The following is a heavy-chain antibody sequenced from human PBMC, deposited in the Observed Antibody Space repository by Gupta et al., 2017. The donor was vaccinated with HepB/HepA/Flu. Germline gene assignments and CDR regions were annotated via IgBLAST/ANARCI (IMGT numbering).Heavy chain of an antibody. V-gene: IGHV3-48*03. CDR3: AGGPTLVGVLGADY. J-gene: IGHJ4*02. CDR2: ISSRGSTI. CDR1: GFRFSRYE. D-gene: IGHD2-15*01. Sequence: EVQLVESGGGLVQPGGSLRLSCVVSGFRFSRYELIWVRQAPGKGLEWVSCISSRGSTIYYADSVKGRFTISRDNAKNSLFLQMNSLRAEDTAVYYCAGGPTLVGVLGADYWGQGTLVTVSS.